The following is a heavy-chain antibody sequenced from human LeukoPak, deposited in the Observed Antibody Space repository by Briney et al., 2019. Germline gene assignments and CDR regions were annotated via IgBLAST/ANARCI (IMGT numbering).Heavy chain of an antibody. CDR2: ISSSSSYI. Sequence: GGSLRLSCAASGFTFSSYSMNWVRQAPGKGLEWVSSISSSSSYIYYADSVKGRFTISRDNAKNSLYLQMNSLRAEDTAVYYCAPRNDILTGSPSEYWGQGTLVTVSS. D-gene: IGHD3-9*01. CDR1: GFTFSSYS. J-gene: IGHJ4*02. V-gene: IGHV3-21*04. CDR3: APRNDILTGSPSEY.